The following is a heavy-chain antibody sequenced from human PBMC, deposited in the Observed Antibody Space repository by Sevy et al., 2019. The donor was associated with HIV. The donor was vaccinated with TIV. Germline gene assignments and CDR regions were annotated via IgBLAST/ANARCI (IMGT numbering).Heavy chain of an antibody. Sequence: GGSLRLSCAASGFTLSRTGMIWVRQAPGKGLEWVSGNSGSGFSTNYADSVKGRFTISRDNSKNTLYLQMNSLRGEDTAVYYCAKDPDDTYDYGEHSDYWGQGTLVTVSS. CDR2: NSGSGFST. CDR1: GFTLSRTG. V-gene: IGHV3-23*01. D-gene: IGHD4-17*01. J-gene: IGHJ4*02. CDR3: AKDPDDTYDYGEHSDY.